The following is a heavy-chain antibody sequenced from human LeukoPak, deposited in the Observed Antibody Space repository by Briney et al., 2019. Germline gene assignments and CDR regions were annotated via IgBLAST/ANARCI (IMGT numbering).Heavy chain of an antibody. D-gene: IGHD5-18*01. V-gene: IGHV4-39*01. CDR2: IYYSGST. Sequence: SETLSLTCSVSGGSIRSSSYYWGWIRQPPGKGLAWIGNIYYSGSTYYSPSLKSRVTISVDTSKYQVSLKLSSVTAADTAVYYCARARYSYGFGLWGQGTLVTVSS. J-gene: IGHJ4*02. CDR1: GGSIRSSSYY. CDR3: ARARYSYGFGL.